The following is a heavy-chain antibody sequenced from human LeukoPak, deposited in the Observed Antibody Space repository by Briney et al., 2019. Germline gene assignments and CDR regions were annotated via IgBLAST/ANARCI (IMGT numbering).Heavy chain of an antibody. CDR3: AQIEVGRFDP. CDR1: GASISSHD. D-gene: IGHD1-26*01. Sequence: SETLSLTCAVTGASISSHDWCWIRQTPGTGLERIGDIYDRGGTTYYSSLTSRVAISLDTPRNQFSLRLRSVTAADTAVYYCAQIEVGRFDPWRQGTLVTVSS. J-gene: IGHJ5*02. CDR2: IYDRGGT. V-gene: IGHV4-59*11.